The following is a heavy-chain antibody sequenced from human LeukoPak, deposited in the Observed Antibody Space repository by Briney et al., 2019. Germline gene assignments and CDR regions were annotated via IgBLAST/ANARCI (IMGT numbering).Heavy chain of an antibody. CDR2: LYYTGNT. J-gene: IGHJ4*02. V-gene: IGHV4-39*01. D-gene: IGHD3-3*01. CDR1: GGSISSSRFY. Sequence: SETLSLTCSVSGGSISSSRFYRVWIRQPPGKGLEWIGSLYYTGNTYYNPSLNSRVTISIDTSQNQFSLKLTSVTAADTAVYYCARHDYDFWSGLFDFWGQGTLVTVSS. CDR3: ARHDYDFWSGLFDF.